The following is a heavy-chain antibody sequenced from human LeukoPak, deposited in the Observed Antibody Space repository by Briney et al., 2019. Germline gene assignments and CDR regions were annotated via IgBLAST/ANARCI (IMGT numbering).Heavy chain of an antibody. CDR3: ARCRSDSFGMDV. CDR1: GYGFTSSW. CDR2: IYPGDSDT. V-gene: IGHV5-51*01. Sequence: GGSLKISCKGSGYGFTSSWIGWVRQMPGKGLEWMGIIYPGDSDTRYSPSFHGQVTISADKSISTAYLQWSSLKASDTARYYCARCRSDSFGMDVWGQGTTVTVS. J-gene: IGHJ6*02.